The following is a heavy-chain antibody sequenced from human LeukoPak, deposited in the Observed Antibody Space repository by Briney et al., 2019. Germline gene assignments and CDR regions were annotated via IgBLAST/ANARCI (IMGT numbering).Heavy chain of an antibody. CDR2: ISGSGGST. CDR3: ARNGRYCSGGSCYYFDY. Sequence: PGGSLRLSCAASGFTFSPSAMSWVRQAPGKGLQWVSAISGSGGSTYYADSVKGRFTISRDNSKNTLYLQMNSLRAEDTAVYYCARNGRYCSGGSCYYFDYWGQGTLVTVSS. V-gene: IGHV3-23*01. D-gene: IGHD2-15*01. CDR1: GFTFSPSA. J-gene: IGHJ4*02.